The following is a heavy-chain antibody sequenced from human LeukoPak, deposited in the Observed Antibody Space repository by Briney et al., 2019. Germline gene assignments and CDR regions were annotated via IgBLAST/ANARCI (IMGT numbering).Heavy chain of an antibody. CDR3: ARLGDSPNYFDY. D-gene: IGHD2-21*02. CDR2: IYYSGST. Sequence: PSETLSLTCTVSGGSISSYYWSWIRQPPGKGLEWIGYIYYSGSTNYNPSLKSRVTISVDTSKNQFSLKLSSVTAADTAVYYCARLGDSPNYFDYWGQGTLVTVSS. V-gene: IGHV4-59*08. J-gene: IGHJ4*02. CDR1: GGSISSYY.